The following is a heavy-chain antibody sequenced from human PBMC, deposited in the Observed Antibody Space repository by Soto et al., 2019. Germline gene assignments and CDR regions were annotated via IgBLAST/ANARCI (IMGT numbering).Heavy chain of an antibody. V-gene: IGHV3-30*18. J-gene: IGHJ5*02. CDR3: AKARGYVNSPLHL. CDR2: ISHDGNRQ. Sequence: GGSLRLSCEASGFSFSTVGMHWVRQAPGKGLQWTVLISHDGNRQFYAESVKGRFSVSRDNSRKTVYLQMNGLRPEDTAIYYCAKARGYVNSPLHLCGQGTMVTVSS. D-gene: IGHD6-25*01. CDR1: GFSFSTVG.